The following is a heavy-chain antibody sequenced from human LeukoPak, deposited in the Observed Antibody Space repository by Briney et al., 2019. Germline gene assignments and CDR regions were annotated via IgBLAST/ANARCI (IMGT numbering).Heavy chain of an antibody. CDR2: INHSGST. J-gene: IGHJ4*02. CDR1: GESFIHFY. Sequence: SETLSLTCAVYGESFIHFYWTWIRQSPGRGLEWIGEINHSGSTNYNPSLKSRVTLSIDTSRNQFSLRLTSVTVAVTAVYYCARRGRDSDWFPTTIDYWGQGSLVTVSS. CDR3: ARRGRDSDWFPTTIDY. V-gene: IGHV4-34*01. D-gene: IGHD3-9*01.